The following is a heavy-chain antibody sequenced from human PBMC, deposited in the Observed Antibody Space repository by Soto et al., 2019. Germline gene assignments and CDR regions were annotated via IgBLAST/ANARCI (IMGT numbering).Heavy chain of an antibody. V-gene: IGHV3-23*01. CDR2: ISGSGGST. Sequence: GGSLRLSCAASGFTFSSYAMSWVRQAPGKGLEWVSAISGSGGSTYYADSVKGRFTISRDNSKNTLYLQMNSLRAEDTAVYYCAKPTDTAMGGVGYYGMDVWGQGTTVTVSS. D-gene: IGHD5-18*01. J-gene: IGHJ6*02. CDR3: AKPTDTAMGGVGYYGMDV. CDR1: GFTFSSYA.